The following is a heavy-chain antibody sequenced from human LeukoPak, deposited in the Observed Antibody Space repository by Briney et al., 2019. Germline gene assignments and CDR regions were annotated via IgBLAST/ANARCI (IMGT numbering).Heavy chain of an antibody. Sequence: SQTLSLTCAISGDSVSSNSAAWNWIRQSPSRGLEWLGRTYYRSKWYNDYAVSVKSRITINPDTSKNQFSLQLNSVTPEDTAVYYCARDFIAAAGTGYYYYYYMDVWGKGTTVTVSS. J-gene: IGHJ6*03. D-gene: IGHD6-13*01. V-gene: IGHV6-1*01. CDR3: ARDFIAAAGTGYYYYYYMDV. CDR1: GDSVSSNSAA. CDR2: TYYRSKWYN.